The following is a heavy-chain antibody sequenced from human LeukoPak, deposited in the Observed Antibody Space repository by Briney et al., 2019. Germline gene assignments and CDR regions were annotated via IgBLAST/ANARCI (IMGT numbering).Heavy chain of an antibody. CDR1: GGSISSYY. CDR3: ARHYDYFDY. Sequence: PSGTLSLTCTVSGGSISSYYWSWIRQPPGKGLEWIGYIYYSGSTNYNPSLKSRVTISVDTSKNQFSLKLSPVTAADTAVYYCARHYDYFDYWGQGTLVTVSS. V-gene: IGHV4-59*08. J-gene: IGHJ4*02. D-gene: IGHD3-16*01. CDR2: IYYSGST.